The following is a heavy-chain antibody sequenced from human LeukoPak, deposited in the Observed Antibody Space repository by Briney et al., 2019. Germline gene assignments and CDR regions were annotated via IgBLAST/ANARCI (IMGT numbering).Heavy chain of an antibody. D-gene: IGHD2-2*01. CDR1: GFTFSSYW. V-gene: IGHV3-7*01. CDR2: IKQDGSEK. Sequence: GGSLRLSCAASGFTFSSYWMSWVRQAPGKGLEWVANIKQDGSEKYYVDSVKGRFTISRDNAKNSLYLQMNSLRAEDTAVYYCARLKLLWSNYFDYWGQGTLVTVSS. CDR3: ARLKLLWSNYFDY. J-gene: IGHJ4*02.